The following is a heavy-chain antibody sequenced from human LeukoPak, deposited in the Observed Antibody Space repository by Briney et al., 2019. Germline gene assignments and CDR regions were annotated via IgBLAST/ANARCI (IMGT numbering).Heavy chain of an antibody. D-gene: IGHD5-12*01. CDR1: GFTFSSYA. CDR3: ASGMVATLYYYGMDV. V-gene: IGHV3-30*04. J-gene: IGHJ6*02. Sequence: PGRSLRLSCAASGFTFSSYAMHWVRQAPGKGLEGVAVISYDGSNKYYADSVKGRFTISRDNSKNTLYLQMNSLRAEDTAVYYCASGMVATLYYYGMDVWGQGTTVTVSS. CDR2: ISYDGSNK.